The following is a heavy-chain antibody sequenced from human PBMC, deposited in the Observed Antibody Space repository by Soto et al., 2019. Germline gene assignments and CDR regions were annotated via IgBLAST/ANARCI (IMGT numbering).Heavy chain of an antibody. CDR3: ARVGHITNYGMAV. CDR2: IIPFFGTS. J-gene: IGHJ6*02. V-gene: IGHV1-69*01. Sequence: QVQLVQSGAEVKKPGSSVKVSCEASGGTFSSYPINWVRQAPGQGLEWMGGIIPFFGTSNYAQKFQGRVTMTADDSTSKAYMELRSLRSEDTAVYYCARVGHITNYGMAVWGQGTTVTVSS. CDR1: GGTFSSYP. D-gene: IGHD1-26*01.